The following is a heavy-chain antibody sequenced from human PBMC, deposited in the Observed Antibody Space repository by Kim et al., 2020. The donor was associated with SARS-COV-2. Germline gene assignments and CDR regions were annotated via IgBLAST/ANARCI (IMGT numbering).Heavy chain of an antibody. CDR1: GFTFSSYA. D-gene: IGHD2-15*01. CDR3: AKDRELGYCSGGSCKHNWFDP. Sequence: GGSLRLSCAASGFTFSSYAMSWVRQAPGKGLEWVSAISGSGGSTYYADSVKGRFTISRDNSKNTLYLQRNSLRAEDTAVYYCAKDRELGYCSGGSCKHNWFDPWGEGTLVTVSS. CDR2: ISGSGGST. V-gene: IGHV3-23*01. J-gene: IGHJ5*02.